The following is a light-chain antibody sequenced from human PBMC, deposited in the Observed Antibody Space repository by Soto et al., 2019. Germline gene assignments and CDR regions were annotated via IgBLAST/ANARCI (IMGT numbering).Light chain of an antibody. Sequence: QSALTQPPSVSGSPGQSVAISCTGTSSDVGSYNRVSWYQQPPGAAPKLMIYEVSNWPSGVPDRFSGSKSGNTASLTISGLQAEDDADYYCNSYTGSSTYVFGTGTKVTVL. J-gene: IGLJ1*01. CDR1: SSDVGSYNR. CDR3: NSYTGSSTYV. V-gene: IGLV2-18*02. CDR2: EVS.